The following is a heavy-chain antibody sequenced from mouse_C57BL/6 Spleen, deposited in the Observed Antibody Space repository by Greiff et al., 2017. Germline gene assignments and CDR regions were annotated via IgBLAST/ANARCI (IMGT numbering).Heavy chain of an antibody. J-gene: IGHJ2*01. CDR3: ARPDYGSSYFDY. V-gene: IGHV1-52*01. Sequence: QVQLQQPGAELVRPGSSVKLSCKASGYTFTSYWMHWVKQRPIQGLEWIGNIDPSDSETHYNQKFKDKATLTVDKSSSTAYMQLSSVTSEDSAVYYCARPDYGSSYFDYWGQGTTLTVSS. CDR2: IDPSDSET. D-gene: IGHD1-1*01. CDR1: GYTFTSYW.